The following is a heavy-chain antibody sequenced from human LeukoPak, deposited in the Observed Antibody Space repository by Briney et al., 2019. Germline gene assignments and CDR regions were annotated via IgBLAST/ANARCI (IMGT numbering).Heavy chain of an antibody. D-gene: IGHD3-3*01. CDR1: GCTFIGYI. CDR3: ARAGGFRITIFGVVIQNWFDP. V-gene: IGHV1-2*02. J-gene: IGHJ5*02. Sequence: ASVKVSCKASGCTFIGYIMHWVRQAPGQGLEWMGWINPKSGDTNYAQKFQGRVTMTRDTSISTAYMELSRLRSDDTAVYYCARAGGFRITIFGVVIQNWFDPWGQGTLVTVSS. CDR2: INPKSGDT.